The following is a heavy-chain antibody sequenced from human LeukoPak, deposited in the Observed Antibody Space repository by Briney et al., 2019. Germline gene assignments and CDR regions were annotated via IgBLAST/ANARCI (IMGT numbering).Heavy chain of an antibody. V-gene: IGHV3-23*01. CDR3: ASNRVSSGWFFSWYFDL. D-gene: IGHD6-19*01. Sequence: GPLRPSCAASGFTFSSYWMSWVRQAPGKGLEWVLGTSDSGGSTYYADSVKGRFTISRDNSKNTLYLQMNSLRAEDTAVYYCASNRVSSGWFFSWYFDLWGRGTLVTVSS. CDR2: TSDSGGST. CDR1: GFTFSSYW. J-gene: IGHJ2*01.